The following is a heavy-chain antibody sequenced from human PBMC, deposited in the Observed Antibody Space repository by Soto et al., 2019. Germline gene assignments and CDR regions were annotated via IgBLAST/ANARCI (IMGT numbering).Heavy chain of an antibody. J-gene: IGHJ4*02. V-gene: IGHV1-18*01. CDR2: ISAYNANA. CDR1: GYTFRNFG. D-gene: IGHD5-12*01. Sequence: QIQLLQSGAEVKKPGASVKVTCKASGYTFRNFGISWVRQAPGQGLEWMGWISAYNANANYAQKFQGRLTMTADTSTSTAYMELRSLRSDDTAVYYCARENIYFGYWGQGTLVTVSS. CDR3: ARENIYFGY.